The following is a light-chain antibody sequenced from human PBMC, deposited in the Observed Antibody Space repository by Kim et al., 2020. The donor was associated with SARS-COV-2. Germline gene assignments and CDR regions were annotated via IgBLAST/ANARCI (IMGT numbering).Light chain of an antibody. V-gene: IGLV4-69*01. CDR2: VNSDGSH. CDR3: QTWGAGGV. Sequence: QLVLTQSPSASASLGASVKLTCTLSSGHSNYAIAWHQKQPEKGPRYLMKVNSDGSHFKGDGVPDRFSGSSSGAERYLTISSLHSDDEADYYCQTWGAGGVFGGGTQLTVL. CDR1: SGHSNYA. J-gene: IGLJ3*02.